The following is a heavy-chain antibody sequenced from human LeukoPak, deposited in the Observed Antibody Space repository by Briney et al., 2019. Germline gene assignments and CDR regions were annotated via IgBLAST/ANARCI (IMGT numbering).Heavy chain of an antibody. Sequence: PGGSLRLSCAASGFTLSSYGMHWVRQAPGKGLEWVAVISYDGSNKYYADSVKGRFTISRDNSKNTLYLQMNSLRAEDTAVYYCAKEEGRWLQLIYSRETYAEYFQHWGQGTLVTVSS. CDR3: AKEEGRWLQLIYSRETYAEYFQH. CDR1: GFTLSSYG. V-gene: IGHV3-30*18. CDR2: ISYDGSNK. D-gene: IGHD5-24*01. J-gene: IGHJ1*01.